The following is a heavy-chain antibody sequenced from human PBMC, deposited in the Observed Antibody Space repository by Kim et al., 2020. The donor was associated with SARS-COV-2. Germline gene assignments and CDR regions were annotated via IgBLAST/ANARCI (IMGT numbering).Heavy chain of an antibody. V-gene: IGHV1-2*02. CDR3: AGEVYDILTGYYRLGAFDI. CDR2: INPNSGGT. Sequence: ASVKVSCKASGYTFTGYYMHWVRQAPGQGLEWMGWINPNSGGTNYAQKFQGRVTMTRDTSISTAYMELSRLRSDDTAVYYCAGEVYDILTGYYRLGAFDIWSQGTMVTVSS. CDR1: GYTFTGYY. J-gene: IGHJ3*02. D-gene: IGHD3-9*01.